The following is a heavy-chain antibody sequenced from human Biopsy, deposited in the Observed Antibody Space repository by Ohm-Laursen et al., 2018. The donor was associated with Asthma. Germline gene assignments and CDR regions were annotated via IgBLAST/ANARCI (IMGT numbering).Heavy chain of an antibody. CDR3: AKARIHHFYDSSGYYQHD. V-gene: IGHV3-74*01. Sequence: SLRLSCAASGFTFTDYWMHWVRQAPGKGLVWVSRINVEGTTTNYADSVKGRFTISRDNAKNTLYLQMNSLRAEDTAVYYSAKARIHHFYDSSGYYQHDWGQGTLVTVSS. CDR1: GFTFTDYW. J-gene: IGHJ4*02. CDR2: INVEGTTT. D-gene: IGHD3-22*01.